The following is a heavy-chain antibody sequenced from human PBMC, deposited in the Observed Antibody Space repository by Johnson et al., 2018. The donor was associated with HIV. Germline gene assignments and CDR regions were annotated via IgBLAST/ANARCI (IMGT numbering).Heavy chain of an antibody. CDR3: ARAGYLDAFDI. V-gene: IGHV3-53*01. CDR1: GFTVSSNY. J-gene: IGHJ3*02. Sequence: EVQVVESGGGFIQPGGSLRLSCAASGFTVSSNYMSWVRQAPGKGLEWVSVFYSGGRTYYADSVKGRFTISRENSKNTLYLQMNSLRAEDTAVYYCARAGYLDAFDIWGQGTMVTVSS. D-gene: IGHD5-18*01. CDR2: FYSGGRT.